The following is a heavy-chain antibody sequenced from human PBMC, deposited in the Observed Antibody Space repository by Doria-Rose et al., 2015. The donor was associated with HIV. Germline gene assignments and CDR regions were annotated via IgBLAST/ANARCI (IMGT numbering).Heavy chain of an antibody. Sequence: VQLQQWGAGLLKPSETLSLTCAVYGGSFSDYFWIWFRQTPGKGLEWIGEVSHTGDTTYNPSLKSRLTISVDTSKNQFSLKLNSVTAADTAVYYCASSDLTGDFAFHVWGQGTMVVVSS. J-gene: IGHJ3*01. V-gene: IGHV4-34*02. D-gene: IGHD7-27*01. CDR3: ASSDLTGDFAFHV. CDR1: GGSFSDYF. CDR2: VSHTGDT.